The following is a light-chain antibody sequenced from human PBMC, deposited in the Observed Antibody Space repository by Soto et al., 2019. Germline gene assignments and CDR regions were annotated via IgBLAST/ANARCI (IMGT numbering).Light chain of an antibody. J-gene: IGKJ4*01. CDR3: QQYYSTPLT. Sequence: DIVLTQSPDSLAVSLGERATINCKSSQSVSYSSNNKNYLTWYQQKPGQPPKLLIYWASTRESGVPDRFSGSGSGTDFTLTISSLQAEDVAVYYCQQYYSTPLTFGGGTKV. CDR2: WAS. V-gene: IGKV4-1*01. CDR1: QSVSYSSNNKNY.